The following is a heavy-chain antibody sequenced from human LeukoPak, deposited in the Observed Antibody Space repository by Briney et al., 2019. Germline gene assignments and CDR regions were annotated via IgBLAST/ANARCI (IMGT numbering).Heavy chain of an antibody. J-gene: IGHJ4*02. D-gene: IGHD3-22*01. V-gene: IGHV1-2*02. CDR1: GYTFTGYY. CDR2: INPNSGGT. CDR3: ARDLTYYYDSSGYFHFDY. Sequence: ASVKGSCKASGYTFTGYYMHWVRQAPGQGLEWMGWINPNSGGTNYAQKFQGRVTMTRDTSISTAYMELSRLRSDDTAVYYCARDLTYYYDSSGYFHFDYWGQGTLVTVSS.